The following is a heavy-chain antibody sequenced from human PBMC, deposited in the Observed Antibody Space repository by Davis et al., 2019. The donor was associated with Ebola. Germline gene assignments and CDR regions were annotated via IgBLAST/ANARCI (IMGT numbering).Heavy chain of an antibody. CDR1: GYTFTSYD. Sequence: SVKVSCKASGYTFTSYDINWVRQATGQGLEWMGGIIPIFGTANYAQKFQGRVTITADESTSTAYMELSSLRSEDTAVYYCAIDSLVGAAGIWGQGTMVTVSS. CDR3: AIDSLVGAAGI. J-gene: IGHJ3*02. CDR2: IIPIFGTA. D-gene: IGHD1-26*01. V-gene: IGHV1-69*13.